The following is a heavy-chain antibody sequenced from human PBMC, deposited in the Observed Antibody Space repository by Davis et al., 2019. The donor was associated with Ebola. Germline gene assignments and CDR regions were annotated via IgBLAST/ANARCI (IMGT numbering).Heavy chain of an antibody. D-gene: IGHD3-22*01. V-gene: IGHV7-4-1*02. CDR3: ARDYDSSGYYENDAFDI. CDR2: INTNTGNP. CDR1: RYTFPNYA. Sequence: ASVKVSCKASRYTFPNYAMNWVRQAPGQGLEWMGWINTNTGNPTYAQGFTGRFVFSLDTSVSTAYLQISCLKAEDTAVYYCARDYDSSGYYENDAFDIWGQGTMVTVSS. J-gene: IGHJ3*02.